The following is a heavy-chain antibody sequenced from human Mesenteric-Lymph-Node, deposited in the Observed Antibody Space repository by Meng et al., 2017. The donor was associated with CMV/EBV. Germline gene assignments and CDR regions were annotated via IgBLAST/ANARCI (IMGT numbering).Heavy chain of an antibody. Sequence: ASVKVSCKASGYTFTSYAISWVRQAPGQGLEWMGWISAYNGNTNYAQKLQGRVTMTTDTSTSTAYMELRSLRSDDTAVYYCAREEYNWNSYYYYYYGMDVWGQGTTVTVSS. D-gene: IGHD1-7*01. CDR2: ISAYNGNT. CDR3: AREEYNWNSYYYYYYGMDV. J-gene: IGHJ6*02. CDR1: GYTFTSYA. V-gene: IGHV1-18*01.